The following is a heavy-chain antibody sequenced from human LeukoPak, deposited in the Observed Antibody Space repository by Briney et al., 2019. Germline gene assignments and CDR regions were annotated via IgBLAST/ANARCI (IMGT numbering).Heavy chain of an antibody. CDR2: VRGSGGGT. V-gene: IGHV3-23*01. CDR1: GFTFSNYV. CDR3: ATALPTTVPDFYFDY. J-gene: IGHJ4*02. Sequence: GGSLRLSCAASGFTFSNYVMNWVRQAPGKGLEWVSAVRGSGGGTYYADSVKGRFTISRDDSKNTLYLQMNSLRAEDTAVYYCATALPTTVPDFYFDYWGQGTLVTVST. D-gene: IGHD4-17*01.